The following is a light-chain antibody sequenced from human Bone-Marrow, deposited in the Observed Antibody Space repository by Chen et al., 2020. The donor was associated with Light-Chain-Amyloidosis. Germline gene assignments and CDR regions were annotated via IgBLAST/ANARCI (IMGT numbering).Light chain of an antibody. V-gene: IGLV3-25*03. J-gene: IGLJ2*01. CDR1: DLPTKY. Sequence: SYELTQPPSVSVSPGQTASITCSGDDLPTKYAYWYQQKPGQAPVLVIHRETERPSGISERFSGSSSGTTATLTISRVQEEDEADYHCQSADSSGTYEGIFGGGTKLTVL. CDR3: QSADSSGTYEGI. CDR2: RET.